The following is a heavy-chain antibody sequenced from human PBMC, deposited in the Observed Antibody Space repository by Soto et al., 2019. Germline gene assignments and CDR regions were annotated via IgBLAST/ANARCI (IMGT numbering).Heavy chain of an antibody. J-gene: IGHJ4*02. V-gene: IGHV4-4*02. Sequence: QVQLQESGPGLVKPSGTLSLTCAVSGGAISSSKWWSWVRQPPGKGLEWIGEIYQSGSTNYNPSLEGRVRMAVDKSRNQLSLKLTSVSAADTAVYSCARASATIAAAAIFDYWGQGTLVTVSS. CDR1: GGAISSSKW. D-gene: IGHD6-13*01. CDR2: IYQSGST. CDR3: ARASATIAAAAIFDY.